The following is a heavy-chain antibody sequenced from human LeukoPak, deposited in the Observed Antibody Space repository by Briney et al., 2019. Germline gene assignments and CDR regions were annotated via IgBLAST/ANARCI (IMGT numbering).Heavy chain of an antibody. V-gene: IGHV3-48*04. CDR1: VHTFCSYS. D-gene: IGHD2-15*01. CDR2: IGSSNSTI. CDR3: ARDVLGYCSGGSCYTEDPNWFDP. Sequence: GGSLRLSCGACVHTFCSYSMTWVPQAPGKGLEWVQYIGSSNSTIYYADSVEGRYPIPRENAKNSLYLQLDCLRAEETAVYYCARDVLGYCSGGSCYTEDPNWFDPWGQGTLVTVSS. J-gene: IGHJ5*02.